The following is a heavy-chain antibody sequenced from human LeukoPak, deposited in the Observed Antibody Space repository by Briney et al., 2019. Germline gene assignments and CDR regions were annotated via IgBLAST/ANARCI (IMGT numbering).Heavy chain of an antibody. CDR1: GYTFTSYG. J-gene: IGHJ4*02. V-gene: IGHV1-18*01. CDR3: ARDGRPGIVGASRLQYFDY. Sequence: GASVKVSCKASGYTFTSYGISWVRQAPGQGLEWMGWISAYNGNTNYVQKLQGRVTMTTDTSTSTAYMELRSLRSDDTAVYYCARDGRPGIVGASRLQYFDYWGQGTLVTVSS. D-gene: IGHD1-26*01. CDR2: ISAYNGNT.